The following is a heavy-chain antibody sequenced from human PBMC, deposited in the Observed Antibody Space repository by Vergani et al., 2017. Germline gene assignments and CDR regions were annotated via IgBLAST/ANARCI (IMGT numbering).Heavy chain of an antibody. J-gene: IGHJ4*02. Sequence: VQVVQSGAEVKKSGASVKVSCKTSGYTFSNYYMHWVRQAPGQVLEWMGIINPSGGHTNYAQKFQGRVTMTRDTSTSTVYMELSSLRSEDTAIYYCARGDYGILTGYRYWGQGTLVTVSA. D-gene: IGHD3-9*01. V-gene: IGHV1-46*03. CDR1: GYTFSNYY. CDR3: ARGDYGILTGYRY. CDR2: INPSGGHT.